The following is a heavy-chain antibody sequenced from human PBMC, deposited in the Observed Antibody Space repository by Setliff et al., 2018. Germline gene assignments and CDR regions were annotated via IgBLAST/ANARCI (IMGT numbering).Heavy chain of an antibody. Sequence: PSETLSLTCAVSGYSISSGYYWGWIRQPPGKGLEWIGSIYHSGSTYYNQSLKSRVTTSVDTSKNQFSLNLTSVTAADTAVYYCARFLYCTSTSCPVTFDHWGRGTLVTVSS. CDR2: IYHSGST. V-gene: IGHV4-38-2*01. J-gene: IGHJ4*02. CDR3: ARFLYCTSTSCPVTFDH. CDR1: GYSISSGYY. D-gene: IGHD2-2*01.